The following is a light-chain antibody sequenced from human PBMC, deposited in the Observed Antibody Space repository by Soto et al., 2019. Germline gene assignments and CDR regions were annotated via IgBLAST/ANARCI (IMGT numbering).Light chain of an antibody. Sequence: ITLTQSPSFLSASVGDRVTITCRASQGISSYLAWYQQKPGKAPKLLIYAASTLQSGVPSRFSGSGSGTEFTLTISSLQPEDFATYYCQQLNSYPLTFGGGTKVDIK. CDR2: AAS. V-gene: IGKV1-9*01. J-gene: IGKJ4*01. CDR1: QGISSY. CDR3: QQLNSYPLT.